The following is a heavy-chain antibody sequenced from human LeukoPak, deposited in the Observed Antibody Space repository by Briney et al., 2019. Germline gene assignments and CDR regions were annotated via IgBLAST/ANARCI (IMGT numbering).Heavy chain of an antibody. J-gene: IGHJ4*02. Sequence: GGSLRLSCAASGFTFSSYSMNWVRQAPGKGLEWVSSISTSSSYIYYADSVKGRFTISRDNAKNSLYLQMNSLRVEDTAVYYCARGAPYTYDSSGYYETDYWGQGTLVTVSS. CDR3: ARGAPYTYDSSGYYETDY. CDR2: ISTSSSYI. CDR1: GFTFSSYS. V-gene: IGHV3-21*01. D-gene: IGHD3-22*01.